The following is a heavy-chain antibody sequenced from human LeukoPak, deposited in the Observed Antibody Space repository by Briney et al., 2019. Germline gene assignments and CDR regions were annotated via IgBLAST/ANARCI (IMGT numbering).Heavy chain of an antibody. J-gene: IGHJ4*02. CDR2: IDGSGGST. D-gene: IGHD5-12*01. CDR3: AKDRRLPWDYFDS. CDR1: GFTFSSYS. V-gene: IGHV3-23*01. Sequence: GGSLTLSCPASGFTFSSYSMSCVSQAAGRGLEWVGAIDGSGGSTYYADSVKGRLTISRDNSKNTLYLQMNSLRAEDTAIYYCAKDRRLPWDYFDSWGQGTLVTVSS.